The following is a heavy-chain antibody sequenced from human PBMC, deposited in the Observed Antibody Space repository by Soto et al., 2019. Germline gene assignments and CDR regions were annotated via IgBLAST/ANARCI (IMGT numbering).Heavy chain of an antibody. V-gene: IGHV1-46*01. J-gene: IGHJ6*02. CDR3: ARVPFNGRDYYYYYGMDV. CDR2: INPSGGST. CDR1: GYTFTSYY. Sequence: ASVKVSCKASGYTFTSYYMHWVRQAPGQGLEWTGIINPSGGSTSYAQKFQGRVTMTRDTSTSTVYMELSSLRSEDTAVYYCARVPFNGRDYYYYYGMDVWGQGTKVTVSS.